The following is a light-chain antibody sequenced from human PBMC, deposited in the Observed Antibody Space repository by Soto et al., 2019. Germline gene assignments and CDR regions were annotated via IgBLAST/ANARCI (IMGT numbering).Light chain of an antibody. CDR1: ERISHS. J-gene: IGKJ5*01. V-gene: IGKV3-11*01. CDR3: QLSQQRSSWPPIA. CDR2: DAS. Sequence: DIVLTQSPATLSLSPGNRVTLSCRANERISHSLAWYQQKPGQAPRILIYDASFRATGIPERFSGSGSGTDFTLSICSLEPEDFAVYYCQLSQQRSSWPPIAFGQGTRLDLK.